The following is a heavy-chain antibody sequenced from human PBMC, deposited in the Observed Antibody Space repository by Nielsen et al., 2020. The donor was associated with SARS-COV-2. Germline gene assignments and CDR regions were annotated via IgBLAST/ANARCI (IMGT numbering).Heavy chain of an antibody. Sequence: GGSLRLSCAASGFTFSTYWMSWVRQAPGKGLEWVANIKQDGSEKHYVDSVKGRFTISRDNAKNSLYLQMNSLRAEDTALYYCATVYSGYDLAFDYWGQGTLVTVSS. CDR3: ATVYSGYDLAFDY. CDR1: GFTFSTYW. D-gene: IGHD5-12*01. J-gene: IGHJ4*02. V-gene: IGHV3-7*03. CDR2: IKQDGSEK.